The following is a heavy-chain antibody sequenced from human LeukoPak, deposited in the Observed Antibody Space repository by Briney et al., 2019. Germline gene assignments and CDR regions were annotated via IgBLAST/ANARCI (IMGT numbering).Heavy chain of an antibody. Sequence: PSETLSLTCTVSGGSISSSSYYWGWTRQPPGKGLEWIGSIYYSGSTYYNPSLKSRVTISVDTSKNQFSLKLSSVTAADTAVYYCARDGSLGIGSSSGHHFDYWGQGTLVTVSS. V-gene: IGHV4-39*02. D-gene: IGHD6-6*01. J-gene: IGHJ4*02. CDR2: IYYSGST. CDR3: ARDGSLGIGSSSGHHFDY. CDR1: GGSISSSSYY.